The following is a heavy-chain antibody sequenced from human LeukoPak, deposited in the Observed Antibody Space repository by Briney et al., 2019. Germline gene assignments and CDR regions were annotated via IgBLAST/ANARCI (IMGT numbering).Heavy chain of an antibody. CDR3: ERGIVEGYSYGWFYYMGV. CDR2: IFRSGST. D-gene: IGHD5-18*01. J-gene: IGHJ6*03. Sequence: SETLSLTCTVSGGSISSDYWNWMRQPPGKGMEWIGYIFRSGSTNYNPSLKSRVTISVDTSKNHFSLNLGSVTAADTAVYYCERGIVEGYSYGWFYYMGVWGKGTTVTVSS. V-gene: IGHV4-59*01. CDR1: GGSISSDY.